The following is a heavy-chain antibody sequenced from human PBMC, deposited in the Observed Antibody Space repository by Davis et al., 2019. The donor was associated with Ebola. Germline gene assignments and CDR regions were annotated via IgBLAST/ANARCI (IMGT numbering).Heavy chain of an antibody. J-gene: IGHJ6*02. CDR2: ISAYNGNT. CDR3: ARDGVVVVVAATSREVAYYYYGMDV. V-gene: IGHV1-18*01. Sequence: ASVKVSCKASGYTFTSYGISWVRQAPGQGLEWMGWISAYNGNTNYAQKLQGRVTMTTDTSTSTAYMELRSLRSDDTAVYYCARDGVVVVVAATSREVAYYYYGMDVWGQGTTVTVSS. CDR1: GYTFTSYG. D-gene: IGHD2-15*01.